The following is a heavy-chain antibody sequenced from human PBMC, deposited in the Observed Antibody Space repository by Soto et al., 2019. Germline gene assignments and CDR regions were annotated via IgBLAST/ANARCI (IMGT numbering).Heavy chain of an antibody. CDR2: INAGNGNT. J-gene: IGHJ6*03. V-gene: IGHV1-3*01. CDR1: GYTFTSSA. CDR3: ARGYGYYYYTDV. Sequence: VKVSCKASGYTFTSSAMHWVRRAPGQRLEWMGWINAGNGNTKYSQKFQGRVTITRDTSASTAYMELSSLRSEDTAVYYCARGYGYYYYTDVWGKGTTVTVSS. D-gene: IGHD5-12*01.